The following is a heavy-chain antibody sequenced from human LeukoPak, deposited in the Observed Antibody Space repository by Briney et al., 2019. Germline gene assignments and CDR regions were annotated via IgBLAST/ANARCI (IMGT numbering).Heavy chain of an antibody. CDR1: GLTFDDYA. Sequence: PGGSLRLSCAASGLTFDDYAMHWVRHARGKGLGWVSVISWNSGSIGYADSVKGRFTISRDNAKNSLYLQMNSLRAEDTALYHCAVGPRRLYCYFDLWGHGTLVTVSS. D-gene: IGHD1-26*01. V-gene: IGHV3-9*01. CDR2: ISWNSGSI. CDR3: AVGPRRLYCYFDL. J-gene: IGHJ2*01.